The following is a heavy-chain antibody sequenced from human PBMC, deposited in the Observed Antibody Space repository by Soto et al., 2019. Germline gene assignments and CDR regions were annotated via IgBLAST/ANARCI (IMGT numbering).Heavy chain of an antibody. D-gene: IGHD3-3*01. CDR1: GGSFSGYY. CDR3: ARGGGYYDFWSDYYGLDY. Sequence: SETLSLTCAVYGGSFSGYYWSWIRQPPGKGLEWIGEINHSGSTNYNPSLKSRVTISVDTSKNQFSLKLSSVTAAATAVYYCARGGGYYDFWSDYYGLDYWGQGTLVTGSS. J-gene: IGHJ4*02. V-gene: IGHV4-34*01. CDR2: INHSGST.